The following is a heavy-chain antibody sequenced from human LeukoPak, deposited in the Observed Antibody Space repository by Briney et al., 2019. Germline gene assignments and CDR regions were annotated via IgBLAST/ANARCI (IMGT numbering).Heavy chain of an antibody. V-gene: IGHV3-7*01. CDR1: GFTFSSYW. Sequence: GGSLRLSCAASGFTFSSYWMSWVRQSPGKGLEWVANIKQDGSEKYYVDSVMGRFTISRDNSKNTLYLQMNSLRAEDTAVYYCAKDSGNSGWNDAFDIWGQGTMVAVSS. J-gene: IGHJ3*02. CDR2: IKQDGSEK. CDR3: AKDSGNSGWNDAFDI. D-gene: IGHD6-19*01.